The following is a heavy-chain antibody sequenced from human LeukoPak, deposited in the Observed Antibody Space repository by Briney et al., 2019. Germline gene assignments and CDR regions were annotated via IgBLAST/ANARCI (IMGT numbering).Heavy chain of an antibody. Sequence: GASVKVSCKASGYTFTGYYMHWVRQAPGQGLEWMGRNNPNSGGTNYAQKFQGRVTMTRDTSISTAYMELSRLRSDDTAVYYCARDFGSLGAEYYFDYWGQGTLVTVSS. V-gene: IGHV1-2*06. CDR2: NNPNSGGT. J-gene: IGHJ4*02. D-gene: IGHD3-10*01. CDR1: GYTFTGYY. CDR3: ARDFGSLGAEYYFDY.